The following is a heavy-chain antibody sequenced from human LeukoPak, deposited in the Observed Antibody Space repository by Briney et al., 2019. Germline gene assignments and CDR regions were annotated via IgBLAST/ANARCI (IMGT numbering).Heavy chain of an antibody. Sequence: PSETLSLTCTVSGGSISSSSYYWGWIRQPPGKGLEWIGYIYYSGSTNYNPSLKSRVTISIDTSKDQFSLSLRSVTAADTAVFYCARVHASGYNIYNWFDPWGQGTLVTVSS. CDR2: IYYSGST. CDR1: GGSISSSSYY. V-gene: IGHV4-61*05. D-gene: IGHD5-12*01. J-gene: IGHJ5*02. CDR3: ARVHASGYNIYNWFDP.